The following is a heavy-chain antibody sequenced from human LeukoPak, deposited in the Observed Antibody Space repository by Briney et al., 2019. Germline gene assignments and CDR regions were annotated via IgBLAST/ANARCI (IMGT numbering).Heavy chain of an antibody. J-gene: IGHJ5*02. CDR1: GGSISSSSYY. V-gene: IGHV4-61*05. Sequence: SETLSLTCTVSGGSISSSSYYWGWIRQPPGKGLEWIGYISYSGSTNYNPSLKSRVTISLDTSKNQFSLKLSSVTAADTAVYYCASGGYCSSTKCYPNWFDPWGQGTLVTVSS. CDR2: ISYSGST. CDR3: ASGGYCSSTKCYPNWFDP. D-gene: IGHD2-2*01.